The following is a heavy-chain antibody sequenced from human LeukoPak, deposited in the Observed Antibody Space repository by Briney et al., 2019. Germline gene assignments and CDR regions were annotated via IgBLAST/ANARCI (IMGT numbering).Heavy chain of an antibody. D-gene: IGHD3-3*01. Sequence: PGGSLRLSCAASGFTFSSYWMHWVRQAPGKGLVWVSRINSDGISTSYADSVKGRFTISRDNAKNTLYLQMNSLRAEDTAVYYCARAQKYNYDFWSGSSYYYYYMDVWGKGTTVTVSS. CDR2: INSDGIST. V-gene: IGHV3-74*01. J-gene: IGHJ6*03. CDR3: ARAQKYNYDFWSGSSYYYYYMDV. CDR1: GFTFSSYW.